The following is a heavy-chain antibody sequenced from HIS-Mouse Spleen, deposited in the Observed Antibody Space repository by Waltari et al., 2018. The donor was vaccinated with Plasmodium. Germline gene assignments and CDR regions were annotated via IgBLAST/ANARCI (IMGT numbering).Heavy chain of an antibody. CDR3: ASSWYWYFDL. D-gene: IGHD6-13*01. J-gene: IGHJ2*01. CDR1: RCTCSSYW. Sequence: EVQLVESGGGLVQRGWSLRLSCPAYRCTCSSYWRSWVRQAPGKVLGWGANIKQDGSEKYYVDSVKGRFTISRDNAKNSLYLQMNSLRAEDTAVYYCASSWYWYFDLWGRGTLVTVSS. CDR2: IKQDGSEK. V-gene: IGHV3-7*01.